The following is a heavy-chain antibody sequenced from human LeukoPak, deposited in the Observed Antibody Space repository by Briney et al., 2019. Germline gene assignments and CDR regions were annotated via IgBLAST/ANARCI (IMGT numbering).Heavy chain of an antibody. D-gene: IGHD6-13*01. CDR3: ATGVDNSSSWIISH. CDR1: GYTLTELS. V-gene: IGHV1-24*01. Sequence: ASVKVSCKVSGYTLTELSMHWVRQAPGKGREWMGGFDPEDGETIYAQKFQGRVTMTEDTSTDTAYMELSSLRSEDTAVYYCATGVDNSSSWIISHWGQGTLVTVSS. J-gene: IGHJ4*02. CDR2: FDPEDGET.